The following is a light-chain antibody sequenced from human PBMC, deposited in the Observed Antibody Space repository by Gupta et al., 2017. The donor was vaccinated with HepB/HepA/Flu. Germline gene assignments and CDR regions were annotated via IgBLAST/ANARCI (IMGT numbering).Light chain of an antibody. Sequence: TPVPLDPLPPVSAVGPVTLTCASSTGAVTSGYYPNWFQQKPGQAPRALIYSTSNKHSWTPARFSGSLLGGKAALTLSGVQPEDEAEYYCLLYDAGAGAYVFGTGTKVTVL. CDR2: STS. CDR1: TGAVTSGYY. V-gene: IGLV7-43*01. CDR3: LLYDAGAGAYV. J-gene: IGLJ1*01.